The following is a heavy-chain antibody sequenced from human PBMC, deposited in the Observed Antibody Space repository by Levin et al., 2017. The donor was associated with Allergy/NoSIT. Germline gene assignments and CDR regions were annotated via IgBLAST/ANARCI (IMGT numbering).Heavy chain of an antibody. CDR3: AKNPCGGDCYHYFDY. Sequence: GESLKISCAASVFTFSGYAMSWVRQAPGKGLEWVSTITGSGGSTYYADSVKGRFTISRDNSKNTLYLQMNSLRAEDTALFYCAKNPCGGDCYHYFDYWGQGALVTVSS. V-gene: IGHV3-23*01. CDR2: ITGSGGST. CDR1: VFTFSGYA. J-gene: IGHJ4*02. D-gene: IGHD2-21*02.